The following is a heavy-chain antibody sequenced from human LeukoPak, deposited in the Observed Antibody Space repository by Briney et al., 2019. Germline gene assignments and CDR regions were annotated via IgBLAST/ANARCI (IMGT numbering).Heavy chain of an antibody. CDR3: ARRGDSSSWYRAIDY. D-gene: IGHD6-13*01. Sequence: ASVKVSCRASGYTFTGYYMHWVRQAPGQGLEWMGWINPNSGGTNYAQKFQGWVTMTRDTSISTAYMDLSRLRSDDTAVYCCARRGDSSSWYRAIDYWGQGTLVTVSS. J-gene: IGHJ4*02. CDR2: INPNSGGT. CDR1: GYTFTGYY. V-gene: IGHV1-2*04.